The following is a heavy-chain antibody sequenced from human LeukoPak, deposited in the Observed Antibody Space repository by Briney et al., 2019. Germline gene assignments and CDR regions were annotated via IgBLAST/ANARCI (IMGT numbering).Heavy chain of an antibody. J-gene: IGHJ4*02. Sequence: GGSLRLSCAASGFPFSNHRMSWVRQAPGKGLEWVASIKQDGSEKYYVDSVKGRFTISRDNAKNSLYLQMNSLGAEDTAVYYCARGETGAFDYWGQGTLVTVSS. CDR3: ARGETGAFDY. V-gene: IGHV3-7*01. CDR1: GFPFSNHR. CDR2: IKQDGSEK. D-gene: IGHD1-1*01.